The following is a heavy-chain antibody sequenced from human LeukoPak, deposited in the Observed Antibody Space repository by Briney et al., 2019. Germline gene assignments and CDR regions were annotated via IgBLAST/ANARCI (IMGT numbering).Heavy chain of an antibody. J-gene: IGHJ4*02. CDR3: ARDRNDNSGNFYPFDY. Sequence: GGSLRLSCAASGFTFGSYTMNWVRQAPGQRKEWDPHMSHSSGTIYYADAVKGRFTVSRDNDMTTLYLQMNSLRAEDTAVYYCARDRNDNSGNFYPFDYWGQGTLVTVSS. D-gene: IGHD3-22*01. CDR2: MSHSSGTI. CDR1: GFTFGSYT. V-gene: IGHV3-48*01.